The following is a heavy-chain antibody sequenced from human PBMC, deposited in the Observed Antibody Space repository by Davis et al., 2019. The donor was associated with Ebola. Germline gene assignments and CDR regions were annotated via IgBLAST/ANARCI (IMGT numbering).Heavy chain of an antibody. Sequence: PSETLSLTCTVSGGSISSSSYYWGWIRQPPGKGLEWIGSIYYSGSTYYNPSLKSRVTISVDTSKNQFSLKLSSVTAADTAVYYCASFSPAAIWFDYWGQGTLVTVSS. CDR1: GGSISSSSYY. CDR3: ASFSPAAIWFDY. V-gene: IGHV4-39*07. D-gene: IGHD2-2*01. J-gene: IGHJ4*02. CDR2: IYYSGST.